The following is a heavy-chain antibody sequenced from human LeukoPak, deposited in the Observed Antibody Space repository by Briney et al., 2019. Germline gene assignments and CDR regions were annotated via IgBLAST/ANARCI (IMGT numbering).Heavy chain of an antibody. J-gene: IGHJ4*02. CDR3: ARGSIAAPSPDY. V-gene: IGHV1-69*13. Sequence: ASVNVSCKASGGTFSSYAISWVRQAPGQGLEWMGGIIPIFGTANYAQKFQGRVTITADESTSTAYMELSSLRSEDTAVYYCARGSIAAPSPDYWGQGTLATVSS. CDR1: GGTFSSYA. CDR2: IIPIFGTA. D-gene: IGHD6-6*01.